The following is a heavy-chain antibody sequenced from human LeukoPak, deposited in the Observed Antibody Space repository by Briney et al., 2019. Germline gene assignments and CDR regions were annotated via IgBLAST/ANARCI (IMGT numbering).Heavy chain of an antibody. D-gene: IGHD3-16*01. J-gene: IGHJ4*02. CDR3: TRGAGWLIDY. V-gene: IGHV4-59*01. CDR2: FYNSGRS. CDR1: DDSISDYY. Sequence: SETLSLTCTVSDDSISDYYWGWIRQPPGKGLEWIGYFYNSGRSTYNPSLKSRVTISADTSKNHFSLKLNSVTTADTAVYYCTRGAGWLIDYWGQGILITVSS.